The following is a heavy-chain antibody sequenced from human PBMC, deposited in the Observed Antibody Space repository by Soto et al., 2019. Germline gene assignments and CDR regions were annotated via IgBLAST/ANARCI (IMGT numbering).Heavy chain of an antibody. Sequence: GGSLRLSCAASGFAFSSYIMHWVRQAPGKGLEWVALISYDGSNKQYGDSVKGRFTISRDNSKNTLYLQMNSLRAEDTAVYYCAKYSTVTPYYYYYMDVWGKGTTVTVSS. CDR1: GFAFSSYI. CDR2: ISYDGSNK. J-gene: IGHJ6*03. CDR3: AKYSTVTPYYYYYMDV. V-gene: IGHV3-30*18. D-gene: IGHD4-4*01.